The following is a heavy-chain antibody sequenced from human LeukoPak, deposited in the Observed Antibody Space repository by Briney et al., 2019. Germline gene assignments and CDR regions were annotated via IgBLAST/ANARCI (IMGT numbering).Heavy chain of an antibody. CDR3: AVGAVDTAMFDY. V-gene: IGHV1-69*01. Sequence: SVKVSCKASGGTFSSYAINWVRQAPGQGLEWMGGIIPIFGTANYAQKFQGRVTITADESTSTAYMELSSLRSEDTAVYYCAVGAVDTAMFDYWGQGTLVTVSS. D-gene: IGHD5-18*01. CDR1: GGTFSSYA. CDR2: IIPIFGTA. J-gene: IGHJ4*02.